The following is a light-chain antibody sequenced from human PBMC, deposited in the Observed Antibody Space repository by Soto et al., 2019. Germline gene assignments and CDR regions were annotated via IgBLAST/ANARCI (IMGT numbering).Light chain of an antibody. J-gene: IGLJ3*02. Sequence: QSALTQPRSVSGSPGQSVTISCTGTSSDVGGYNYVSWYQQYPGKAPKLIIYDVTKRPSGVPDRFSGSKSGNTASLTISGLQAEDDADYYCCSYAGSYTLWGFGGGTKLTVL. V-gene: IGLV2-11*01. CDR2: DVT. CDR1: SSDVGGYNY. CDR3: CSYAGSYTLWG.